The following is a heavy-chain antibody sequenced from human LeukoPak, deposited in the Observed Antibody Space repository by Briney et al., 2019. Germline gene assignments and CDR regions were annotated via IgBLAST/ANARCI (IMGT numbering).Heavy chain of an antibody. CDR1: GFTFSSYA. CDR3: ARENPYYDSSGFSEVGYYFDY. CDR2: IIPIFGTA. Sequence: PGRSLRLSCAASGFTFSSYAISWVRQAPGQGLEWMGEIIPIFGTANYAQKFQGRVTITADESTSTAYMELSSLRSEDTAVYYCARENPYYDSSGFSEVGYYFDYWGQGTLVTVSS. J-gene: IGHJ4*02. D-gene: IGHD3-22*01. V-gene: IGHV1-69*01.